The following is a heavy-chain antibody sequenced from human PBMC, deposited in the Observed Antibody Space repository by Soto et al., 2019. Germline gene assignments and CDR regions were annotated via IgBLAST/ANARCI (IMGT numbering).Heavy chain of an antibody. Sequence: KPSETLSLTCTVSGDSISNNYWSWIRQPAGKGLEWIGRIHSSGSTTYIPSLKSRVTMSVDTSKNQFSLTVSSVTAADTAVYYCAKVGTADYFDHWGQGTLVTVSS. CDR2: IHSSGST. J-gene: IGHJ4*02. CDR3: AKVGTADYFDH. V-gene: IGHV4-4*07. CDR1: GDSISNNY.